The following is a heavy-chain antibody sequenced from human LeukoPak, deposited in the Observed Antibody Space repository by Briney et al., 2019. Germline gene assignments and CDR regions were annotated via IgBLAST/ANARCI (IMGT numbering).Heavy chain of an antibody. Sequence: SETLSLTCAVYGGSLSDYFWSWIRQPPGKGLEWIGEINHSGSTNYNPSLKSRVTISVDTSKSQFSLKLSSVTAADTAVYYCARDRGRKAYYYDSSGYLVAVYFDYWGQGTLVTVSS. J-gene: IGHJ4*02. D-gene: IGHD3-22*01. CDR3: ARDRGRKAYYYDSSGYLVAVYFDY. V-gene: IGHV4-34*01. CDR2: INHSGST. CDR1: GGSLSDYF.